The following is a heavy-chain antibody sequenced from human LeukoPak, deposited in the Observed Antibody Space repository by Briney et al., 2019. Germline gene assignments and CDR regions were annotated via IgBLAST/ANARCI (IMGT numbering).Heavy chain of an antibody. CDR3: VPRKEWSCYMDV. D-gene: IGHD3-3*01. CDR2: ISSSSSYI. Sequence: GGPLRLSCAASGFTFSGNDMNWVRQAPGKGLEWVSSISSSSSYIYYADSVKGRFTISRDNAKNSLYLQMNSLRAEDTAVYYCVPRKEWSCYMDVWGKGTTVTVSS. V-gene: IGHV3-21*04. J-gene: IGHJ6*03. CDR1: GFTFSGND.